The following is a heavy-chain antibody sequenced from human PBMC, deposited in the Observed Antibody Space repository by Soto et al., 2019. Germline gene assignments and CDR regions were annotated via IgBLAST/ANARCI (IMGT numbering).Heavy chain of an antibody. V-gene: IGHV4-59*01. D-gene: IGHD6-19*01. CDR1: GGSISSYY. Sequence: SETLSLTCTVSGGSISSYYWSWIRQPPGKGLEWIGYIYYSGSTNYNPSLKSRVTISVDTSKNQFSLKLSSVTAADTAVYYCARVVQYSSGWHEKGWFDPWGQGTLVTVSS. CDR3: ARVVQYSSGWHEKGWFDP. J-gene: IGHJ5*02. CDR2: IYYSGST.